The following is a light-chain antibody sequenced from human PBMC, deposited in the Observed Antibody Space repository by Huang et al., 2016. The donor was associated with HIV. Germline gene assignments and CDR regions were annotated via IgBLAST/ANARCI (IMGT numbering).Light chain of an antibody. J-gene: IGKJ1*01. CDR1: QSVSSY. CDR3: QHRSNWPPWT. Sequence: EIVLTQSPATLSLSPGERATLSCRASQSVSSYLAWYQQKPGQAPMRLIYDASNRATSIPARFSGSGSGTDFTLTISSLEPEDFAVYYCQHRSNWPPWTFGQGTEVEVK. V-gene: IGKV3-11*01. CDR2: DAS.